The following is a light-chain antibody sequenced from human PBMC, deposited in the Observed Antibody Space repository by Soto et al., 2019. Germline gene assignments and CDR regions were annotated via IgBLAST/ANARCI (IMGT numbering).Light chain of an antibody. CDR3: ASITRSSTSV. Sequence: QSVLSQPASVSGSPGQSITISCTGTSSDVGGYEYVSWYQHQPDKAPKLIIYDVTNRPSGVSTRFSGSKSGNTASLTISGIQTEVEADYYCASITRSSTSVFGTGTKVTVL. CDR1: SSDVGGYEY. J-gene: IGLJ1*01. V-gene: IGLV2-14*01. CDR2: DVT.